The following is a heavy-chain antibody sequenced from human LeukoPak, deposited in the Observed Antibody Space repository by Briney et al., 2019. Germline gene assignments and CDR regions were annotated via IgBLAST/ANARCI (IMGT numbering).Heavy chain of an antibody. D-gene: IGHD4-17*01. CDR3: ATNFYGEYGSYYFDY. J-gene: IGHJ4*02. Sequence: SGTLSLTCAVSGAFITNSHWWSWARQPPRKGLEWIGEIYHSGTTNYNPSLQSRVTMSVDKSKNQFSLKLSSVTAADTAAYYCATNFYGEYGSYYFDYWGQGTLVTVSS. V-gene: IGHV4-4*02. CDR2: IYHSGTT. CDR1: GAFITNSHW.